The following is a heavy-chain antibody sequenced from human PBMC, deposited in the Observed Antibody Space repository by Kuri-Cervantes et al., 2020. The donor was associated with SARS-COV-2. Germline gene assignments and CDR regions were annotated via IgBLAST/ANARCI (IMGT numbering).Heavy chain of an antibody. Sequence: GSLRLSCEVYGGSLSYYYWSWVRQPPGKGLEWIGEINHSRSTNYNPSLKSRVTISVDTSKNQFSLKLSSVTAADTAVYYCARGVGAAVAGTLITIYYYYGMDVWGQGTTVTVSS. V-gene: IGHV4-34*01. CDR2: INHSRST. CDR3: ARGVGAAVAGTLITIYYYYGMDV. CDR1: GGSLSYYY. J-gene: IGHJ6*02. D-gene: IGHD6-19*01.